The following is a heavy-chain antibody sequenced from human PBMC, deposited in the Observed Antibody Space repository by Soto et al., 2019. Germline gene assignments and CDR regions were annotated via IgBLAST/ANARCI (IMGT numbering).Heavy chain of an antibody. CDR1: GYSISSGYY. CDR2: IYHSGST. Sequence: SETLSLTCAVSGYSISSGYYWGWIRQPPGKGLEWIGSIYHSGSTYNNPSLKSRVAISVDTSKNQFSLKLSSVTAADTAVYYCARVGGYGMDVWGQGTTVTVSS. D-gene: IGHD3-10*01. CDR3: ARVGGYGMDV. J-gene: IGHJ6*02. V-gene: IGHV4-38-2*01.